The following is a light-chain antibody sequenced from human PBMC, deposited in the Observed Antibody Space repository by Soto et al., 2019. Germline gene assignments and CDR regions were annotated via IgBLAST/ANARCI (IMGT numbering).Light chain of an antibody. CDR2: NNY. CDR1: SSNLGSNS. Sequence: QSVLTQPPSASGTPGQRVTISCSGSSSNLGSNSVNWYQHLPGTAPELLIYNNYQRPSGVPDRFSGSKSGTSASLAISALQSEDEADYYCAAWDDNLDGWVFGGGTKLTV. J-gene: IGLJ3*02. CDR3: AAWDDNLDGWV. V-gene: IGLV1-44*01.